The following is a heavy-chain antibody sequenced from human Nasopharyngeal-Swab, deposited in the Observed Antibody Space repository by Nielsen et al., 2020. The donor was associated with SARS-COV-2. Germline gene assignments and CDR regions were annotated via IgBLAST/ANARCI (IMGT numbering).Heavy chain of an antibody. Sequence: GESLKISCAASGFTFSSYSINWVRQAPGKGLEWVSSISSTGSYIYYADSVKGRFTISRDNAKNSLYLQMNGLRAEDTAVYYCAGNHDNTFWGQGNLVAVS. CDR1: GFTFSSYS. J-gene: IGHJ4*02. CDR3: AGNHDNTF. D-gene: IGHD3-22*01. CDR2: ISSTGSYI. V-gene: IGHV3-21*01.